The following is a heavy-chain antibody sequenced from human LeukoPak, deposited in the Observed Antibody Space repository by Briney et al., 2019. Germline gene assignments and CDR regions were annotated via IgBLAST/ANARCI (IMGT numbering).Heavy chain of an antibody. D-gene: IGHD6-19*01. Sequence: PGGSLRLSCAASGFTFSSYAMHGVRQAPGKGLEWVAVISYDGSNKYYADSVKGRFTISRDNSKNTLYLQMNSLGAEDTAVYYCARDIGGSSGWYYFDYWGQGTLVTVSS. J-gene: IGHJ4*02. CDR2: ISYDGSNK. CDR1: GFTFSSYA. CDR3: ARDIGGSSGWYYFDY. V-gene: IGHV3-30-3*01.